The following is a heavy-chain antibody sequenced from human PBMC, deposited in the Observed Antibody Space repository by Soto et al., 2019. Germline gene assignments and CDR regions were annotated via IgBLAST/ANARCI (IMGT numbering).Heavy chain of an antibody. CDR3: AKANLAIPSPFDS. CDR1: GFTFSSYA. J-gene: IGHJ4*02. Sequence: GGSLRLSCAASGFTFSSYAMSWVRQAPGKGLEWVSAISGSGGSTYYADSVKGRFTISRDTSKNTLYLQMNSLRADDTAVYYCAKANLAIPSPFDSWGQGTLVTVSS. CDR2: ISGSGGST. V-gene: IGHV3-23*01.